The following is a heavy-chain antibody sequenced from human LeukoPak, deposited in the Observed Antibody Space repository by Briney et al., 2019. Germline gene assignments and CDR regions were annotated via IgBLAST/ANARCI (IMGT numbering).Heavy chain of an antibody. V-gene: IGHV4-59*01. D-gene: IGHD5-18*01. CDR3: ARLDTAIVEWYFDL. CDR2: INHSGST. CDR1: GGSISSYY. J-gene: IGHJ2*01. Sequence: SETLSLTCSVSGGSISSYYWSWIRQPAGKGLEWIGEINHSGSTNYNPSLKSRVTISVDTSKNQFSLKLSSVTAADTAVYYCARLDTAIVEWYFDLWGRGTLVTVSS.